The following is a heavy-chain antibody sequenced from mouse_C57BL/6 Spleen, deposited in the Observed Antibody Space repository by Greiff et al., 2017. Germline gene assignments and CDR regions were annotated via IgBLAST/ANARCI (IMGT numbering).Heavy chain of an antibody. CDR2: IDPSDSYT. D-gene: IGHD2-1*01. V-gene: IGHV1-69*01. CDR1: GYTFTSYW. CDR3: ARGDGNPWYFDV. J-gene: IGHJ1*03. Sequence: QVHVKQPGAELVMPGASVKLSCKASGYTFTSYWMHWVKQRPGQGLEWIGEIDPSDSYTNYNQKFKGKSTLTVDKSSSTAYMQLSSLTSEDSAVYYCARGDGNPWYFDVWGTGTTVTVSS.